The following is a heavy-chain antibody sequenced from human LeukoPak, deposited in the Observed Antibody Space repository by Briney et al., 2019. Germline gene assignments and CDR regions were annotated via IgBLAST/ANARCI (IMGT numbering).Heavy chain of an antibody. J-gene: IGHJ6*03. CDR2: IYSGGST. CDR3: ATPSGYSRNYYYYYMDV. D-gene: IGHD5-12*01. CDR1: GFTFSSNY. V-gene: IGHV3-66*02. Sequence: PGGSLRLSCAASGFTFSSNYMSWVRQAPGKGLEWVSVIYSGGSTYYADSVKGRFTISRDNSKNTLYLQMNSLRAEDTAVYYCATPSGYSRNYYYYYMDVWGKGTTVTVSS.